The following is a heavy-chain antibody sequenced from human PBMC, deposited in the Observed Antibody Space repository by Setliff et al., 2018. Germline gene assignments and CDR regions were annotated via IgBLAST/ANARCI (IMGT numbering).Heavy chain of an antibody. Sequence: GGSLRLSCAASGFTVSSNYMSWVRQAPGKGLEWVSVIYSGGSTYYADSGKGRFTISRDNSKNTLYLQMNSLRAEDTAVYYCAIGGVQRRSSGTYFWNWGQGTLVTVS. CDR2: IYSGGST. CDR1: GFTVSSNY. D-gene: IGHD1-26*01. V-gene: IGHV3-53*01. CDR3: AIGGVQRRSSGTYFWN. J-gene: IGHJ4*02.